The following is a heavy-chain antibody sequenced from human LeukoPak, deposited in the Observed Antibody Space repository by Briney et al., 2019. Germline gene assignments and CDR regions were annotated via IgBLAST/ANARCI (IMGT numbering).Heavy chain of an antibody. Sequence: PGGSLRLSCAASGFTFSSYAMSWVRQAPGKGLEWVSAISGSGGSTYYADSVKGRFTISRDNSKNTLYLQMNSLRAEDTAAYYCAKTNRLGILPYDYWGQGTLVTVSS. CDR2: ISGSGGST. CDR1: GFTFSSYA. CDR3: AKTNRLGILPYDY. J-gene: IGHJ4*02. V-gene: IGHV3-23*01. D-gene: IGHD7-27*01.